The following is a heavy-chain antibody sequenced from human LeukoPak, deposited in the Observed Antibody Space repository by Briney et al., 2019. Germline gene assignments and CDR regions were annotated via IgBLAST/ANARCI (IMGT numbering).Heavy chain of an antibody. Sequence: PSQTLSLTCTVSGGSISSGGYYWSWIRQPPGKGLEWIGYIYHSGSTYYNPSLKSRVTISVDRSKNQFSLKLSSVTAADTAVYYCAREKAPWIVSGRAFDIWGQGTMVTVSS. CDR1: GGSISSGGYY. CDR2: IYHSGST. CDR3: AREKAPWIVSGRAFDI. J-gene: IGHJ3*02. D-gene: IGHD2-2*03. V-gene: IGHV4-30-2*01.